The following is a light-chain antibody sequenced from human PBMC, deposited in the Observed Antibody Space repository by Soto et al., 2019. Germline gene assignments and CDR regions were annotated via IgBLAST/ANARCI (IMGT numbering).Light chain of an antibody. CDR1: QSISSY. J-gene: IGKJ4*01. CDR3: QQGDSFPFT. CDR2: AAS. Sequence: DIQMTQSPSSLSASVGDRVTITCRASQSISSYLNWYQQKPGKAPKLLIYAASTLQSGVPSRFSGSGSGTDFTLTISCLQSEDFATYFCQQGDSFPFTFGGGTKVDNK. V-gene: IGKV1-39*01.